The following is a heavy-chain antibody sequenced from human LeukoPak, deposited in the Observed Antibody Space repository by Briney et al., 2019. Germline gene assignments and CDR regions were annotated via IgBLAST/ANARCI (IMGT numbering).Heavy chain of an antibody. CDR3: ARGPGYQLLSSGRDYYYYMDV. CDR2: INPNSGGT. Sequence: EASVKVSCKASGYTFTGYYMHWVRQAPGQGLEWMGWINPNSGGTNYAQKFQGRVTMTRDTSISTAYMEPSRLRSDDTAVYYCARGPGYQLLSSGRDYYYYMDVWGKGTTVTVSS. CDR1: GYTFTGYY. D-gene: IGHD2-2*01. J-gene: IGHJ6*03. V-gene: IGHV1-2*02.